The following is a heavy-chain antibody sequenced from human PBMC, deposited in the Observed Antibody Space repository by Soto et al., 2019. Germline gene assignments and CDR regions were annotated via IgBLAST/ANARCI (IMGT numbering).Heavy chain of an antibody. V-gene: IGHV3-20*03. Sequence: GGSRRLSFAAAGFTFIACAMNWVRQAPGKGLEWVSGIYGSGGSTFYGDSVKGRFSISRDNAKKSLYLQMNSLRPDDTALYYCAASRGYDSSGYSGYYYGMDVWGKGTTVTVSS. CDR2: IYGSGGST. D-gene: IGHD3-22*01. CDR1: GFTFIACA. CDR3: AASRGYDSSGYSGYYYGMDV. J-gene: IGHJ6*04.